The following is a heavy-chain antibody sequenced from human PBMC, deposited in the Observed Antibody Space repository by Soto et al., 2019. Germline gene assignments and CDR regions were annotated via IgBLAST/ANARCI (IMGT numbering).Heavy chain of an antibody. D-gene: IGHD5-12*01. CDR3: TIDGVNILATTSYYYYYMDV. J-gene: IGHJ6*03. V-gene: IGHV3-15*01. CDR2: IKSKTDGGTT. Sequence: PGGSLRLSCAASGFTFSNAWMSWVRQAPGKGLEWVGRIKSKTDGGTTDYAAPVKGRFTISRDDSKNTLYLQMNSLKTEDTAVYYCTIDGVNILATTSYYYYYMDVWGKRTTVTVSS. CDR1: GFTFSNAW.